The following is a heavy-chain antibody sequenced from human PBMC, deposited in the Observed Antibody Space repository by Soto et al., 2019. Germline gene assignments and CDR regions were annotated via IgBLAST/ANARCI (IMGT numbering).Heavy chain of an antibody. CDR1: GGSITITNW. J-gene: IGHJ6*02. Sequence: QVHLQESGPGLVKPSGTLSLTCAVSGGSITITNWWNWVRQPPGKGLEWIGEIFHSGGTNYNPSLKSRVTMSVDKSKNQFSLNLSSVTAADTAMYYCATRTYYGDRCMDGWGQVTTVTVSS. CDR3: ATRTYYGDRCMDG. CDR2: IFHSGGT. V-gene: IGHV4-4*02. D-gene: IGHD4-17*01.